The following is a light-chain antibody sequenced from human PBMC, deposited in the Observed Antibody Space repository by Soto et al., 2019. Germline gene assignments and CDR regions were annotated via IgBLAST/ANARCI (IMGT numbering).Light chain of an antibody. V-gene: IGKV1-5*01. CDR3: QQYTNTNTPLM. CDR1: QTISTW. Sequence: DIPVTQSPPTLSASVGDRVTITCRASQTISTWIAWYQQKPGKAPKLLVYDASTLQSGVASRFSGSGSGTEFSVLISGRQPDDTATYYCQQYTNTNTPLMFGHGTKVEI. J-gene: IGKJ1*01. CDR2: DAS.